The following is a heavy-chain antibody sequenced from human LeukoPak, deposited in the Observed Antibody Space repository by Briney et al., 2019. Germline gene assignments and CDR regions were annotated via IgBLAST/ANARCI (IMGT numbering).Heavy chain of an antibody. CDR2: ISSSSSYI. V-gene: IGHV3-21*01. CDR1: GFTFSSYS. D-gene: IGHD1-26*01. J-gene: IGHJ6*03. Sequence: GGSLRLSCAASGFTFSSYSMNWVRQAPGKGLEWVSSISSSSSYIYYADSVKGRFTISRDNAKNSLYLQMNSLRAEDTAVYYCARVRRGSYDYYYMDVWGKGTTVTISS. CDR3: ARVRRGSYDYYYMDV.